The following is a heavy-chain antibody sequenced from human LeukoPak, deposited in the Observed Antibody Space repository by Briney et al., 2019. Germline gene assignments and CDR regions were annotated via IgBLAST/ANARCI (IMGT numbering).Heavy chain of an antibody. V-gene: IGHV3-7*01. D-gene: IGHD3-3*01. CDR2: IKEDGSEK. CDR1: GFIFSRYW. J-gene: IGHJ6*03. CDR3: VREIIMGIFGVDMDV. Sequence: PGGSLRLSCATSGFIFSRYWMSWVRQAPGKGLEWVANIKEDGSEKEYVDSVKGRFTISRDNVKNSLFLQMNNLRAEDTAVYYCVREIIMGIFGVDMDVWGKGTTVTVSS.